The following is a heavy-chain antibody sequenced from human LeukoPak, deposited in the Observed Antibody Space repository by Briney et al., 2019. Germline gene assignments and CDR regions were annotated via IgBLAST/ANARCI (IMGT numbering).Heavy chain of an antibody. Sequence: GGSLRLSRTASGFSFGSYSMNWVRQTPGKGLEWLSYISGSSSLIYYADSVKGRFTISRDNAKKSLYLQMNSLRDEDTAVYYCARVGWSSGPPFYWGQGIQVTVSS. V-gene: IGHV3-48*02. D-gene: IGHD6-19*01. CDR1: GFSFGSYS. J-gene: IGHJ4*02. CDR2: ISGSSSLI. CDR3: ARVGWSSGPPFY.